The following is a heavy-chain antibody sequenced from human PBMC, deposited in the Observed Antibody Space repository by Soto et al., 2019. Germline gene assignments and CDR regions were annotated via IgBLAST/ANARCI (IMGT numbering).Heavy chain of an antibody. CDR1: GFTFSDHY. CDR2: TRNKANSYTT. J-gene: IGHJ6*02. CDR3: ARGATARTNYYYGLDA. V-gene: IGHV3-72*01. D-gene: IGHD1-1*01. Sequence: TEGSLRLSCAASGFTFSDHYMDWVRQAPGKGLEWVGRTRNKANSYTTEYAASVKGRFTISRDDSKNSLYLQMNSLKTEDTAVYYCARGATARTNYYYGLDAWGQGTTVTVSS.